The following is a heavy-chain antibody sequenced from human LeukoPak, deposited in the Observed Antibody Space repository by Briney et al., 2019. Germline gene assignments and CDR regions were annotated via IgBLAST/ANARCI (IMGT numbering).Heavy chain of an antibody. V-gene: IGHV4-59*12. J-gene: IGHJ3*02. D-gene: IGHD5-24*01. CDR3: ARDERWLQFSVAFDI. CDR1: GGSISSYY. Sequence: PSETLSLTCTVSGGSISSYYWSWIRQPPGKGLEWIGYIYYSGSTNYNPSLKSRVTISVDTSKNQFSLKLSSVTAADTAVYYCARDERWLQFSVAFDIWGQGTMVTVSS. CDR2: IYYSGST.